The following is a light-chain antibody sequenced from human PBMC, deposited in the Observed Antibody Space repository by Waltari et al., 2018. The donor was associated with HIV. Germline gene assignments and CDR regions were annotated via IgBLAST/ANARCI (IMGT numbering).Light chain of an antibody. CDR2: EVS. J-gene: IGLJ2*01. Sequence: QSALTQPASVSGSPGPSITISCTGTSSAVGGYNYVSWYQQHPGKAPKLMIYEVSNRPSGVSNRFSGSKSGNTASLTISGLQAEDESNYYCSSYTSSDTVVFGGGTKLTVL. V-gene: IGLV2-14*01. CDR3: SSYTSSDTVV. CDR1: SSAVGGYNY.